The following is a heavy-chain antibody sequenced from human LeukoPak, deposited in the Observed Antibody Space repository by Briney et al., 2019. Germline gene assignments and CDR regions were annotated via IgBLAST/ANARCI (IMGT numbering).Heavy chain of an antibody. J-gene: IGHJ6*03. CDR1: GFTFSSYG. CDR2: ISYDGSNK. CDR3: AKTPSLRYFDWLSHYYYYMDV. D-gene: IGHD3-9*01. Sequence: GGSLRLSCAASGFTFSSYGMHWVRQAPGKGLEWVAVISYDGSNKYYADSVEGRFTISRDNSKNTLYLQMNSLRAEDTAVYYCAKTPSLRYFDWLSHYYYYMDVWGKGTTVTVSS. V-gene: IGHV3-30*18.